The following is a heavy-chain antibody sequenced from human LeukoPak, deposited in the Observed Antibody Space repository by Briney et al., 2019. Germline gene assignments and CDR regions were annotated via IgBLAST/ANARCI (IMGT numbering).Heavy chain of an antibody. CDR2: ISGSGGST. CDR1: GFTFSSYA. Sequence: GGSLRLSCAASGFTFSSYAMSWVRQAPGKGLEWVSAISGSGGSTYYADSVKGRFTISRDNSKNTLYLQMNSLRAKDTAVYYCAKDPGYSSGWYIIDYWGQGTLVTVSS. D-gene: IGHD6-19*01. J-gene: IGHJ4*02. V-gene: IGHV3-23*01. CDR3: AKDPGYSSGWYIIDY.